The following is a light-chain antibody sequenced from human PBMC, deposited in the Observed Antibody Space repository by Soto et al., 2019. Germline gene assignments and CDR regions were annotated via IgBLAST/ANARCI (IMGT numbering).Light chain of an antibody. CDR3: QQRSNWPPIT. CDR2: DAS. Sequence: IVLTQCRASLSLSPGERATLSCRASQSVSSYLAWYQQKPGQAPRLLIYDASNRATGIPARFSGSGSGTDFTLTISSLEPEDFAVYYCQQRSNWPPITFGQGTRLEIK. J-gene: IGKJ5*01. V-gene: IGKV3-11*01. CDR1: QSVSSY.